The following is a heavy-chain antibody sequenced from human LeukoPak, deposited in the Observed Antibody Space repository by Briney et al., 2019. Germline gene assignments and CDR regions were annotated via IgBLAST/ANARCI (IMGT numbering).Heavy chain of an antibody. CDR1: GGPLSCYY. D-gene: IGHD3-22*01. V-gene: IGHV4-59*01. CDR3: ARAVVLYYDGSGYSTRFDY. J-gene: IGHJ4*02. Sequence: SEALSLTCTVPGGPLSCYYWSWIRQPPGKGLEWVGYIYYNGNTNYTPSLKSRVTISLDASKNQSSLKLRSVTAADTAMYYCARAVVLYYDGSGYSTRFDYWGQGTLVTVSS. CDR2: IYYNGNT.